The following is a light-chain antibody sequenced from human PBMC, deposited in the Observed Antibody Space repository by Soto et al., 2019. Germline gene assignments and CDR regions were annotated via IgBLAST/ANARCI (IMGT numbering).Light chain of an antibody. V-gene: IGKV3-15*01. J-gene: IGKJ1*01. CDR1: QSFRGL. CDR2: DAS. Sequence: VLTQCPVTLSLSPGERATLSCRASQSFRGLLAWYQQKPGQAPRLLIYDASSRATGIPARFSGSGSGTEFTLTISSLQSEDFAVYYCQQYHNWPAFGQGTKVDIK. CDR3: QQYHNWPA.